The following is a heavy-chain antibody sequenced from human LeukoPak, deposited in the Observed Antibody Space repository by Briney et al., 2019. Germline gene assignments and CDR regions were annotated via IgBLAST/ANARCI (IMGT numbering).Heavy chain of an antibody. CDR3: ARGNYGSSSEFGFDY. J-gene: IGHJ4*02. Sequence: SETLSLTCAVYGGSFSGYYWSWIRQPPGKGLEWIGEINHSGSTNYNPSLKSRVTISVDTSKNQFSLKLSSVTAADTAVYYCARGNYGSSSEFGFDYWGQGILVTVSS. CDR1: GGSFSGYY. CDR2: INHSGST. V-gene: IGHV4-34*01. D-gene: IGHD6-6*01.